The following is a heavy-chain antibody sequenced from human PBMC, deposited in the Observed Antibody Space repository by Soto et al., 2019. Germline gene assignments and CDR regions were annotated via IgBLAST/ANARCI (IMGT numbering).Heavy chain of an antibody. CDR2: ISGNGVST. J-gene: IGHJ4*02. V-gene: IGHV3-23*01. CDR3: AKEYSGSYYADN. Sequence: EVQLLESGGGLVQPGGSQRLSCAASGFTFSSYAMSWVRQTPGKGLQWVSTISGNGVSTYYADSVRARFIISRDNSRDTLFLQMNGPRAEDTAVYFCAKEYSGSYYADNWGQGTLVTVSS. D-gene: IGHD1-26*01. CDR1: GFTFSSYA.